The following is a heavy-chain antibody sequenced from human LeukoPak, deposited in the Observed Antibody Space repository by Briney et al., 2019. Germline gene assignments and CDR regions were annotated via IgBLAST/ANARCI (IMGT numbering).Heavy chain of an antibody. CDR1: GFTFSSYS. CDR3: ARAHHRRVYDYVWGSYPY. CDR2: ISSSSSTI. J-gene: IGHJ4*02. Sequence: GGSLRLPCAASGFTFSSYSMNWVRQAPGKGLEWVSYISSSSSTIYYADSVKGRFTISRDNAKNSLYLQMNSLRAEDTAVYYCARAHHRRVYDYVWGSYPYWGQGTLVTVSS. D-gene: IGHD3-16*02. V-gene: IGHV3-48*01.